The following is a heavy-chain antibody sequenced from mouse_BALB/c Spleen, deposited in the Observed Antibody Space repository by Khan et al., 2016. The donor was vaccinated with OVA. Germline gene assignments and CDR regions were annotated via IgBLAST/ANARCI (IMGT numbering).Heavy chain of an antibody. Sequence: VQLKQSGPGLVKPSQSLSLTCTVTGYSITSGYGWNWIRQFPGNKLEWMGHISYSGSTNYNPSLKSRISITRDTSKNQFFLQLNSVTTEDTATXYCARTARIKYWGQGTTLTV. D-gene: IGHD1-2*01. J-gene: IGHJ2*01. CDR2: ISYSGST. V-gene: IGHV3-2*02. CDR1: GYSITSGYG. CDR3: ARTARIKY.